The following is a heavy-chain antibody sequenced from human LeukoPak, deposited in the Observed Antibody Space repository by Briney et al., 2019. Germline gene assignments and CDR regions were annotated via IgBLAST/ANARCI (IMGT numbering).Heavy chain of an antibody. J-gene: IGHJ4*02. D-gene: IGHD6-13*01. CDR1: GFTFSRYS. CDR2: ISGSSITI. Sequence: GGSLRLSCAASGFTFSRYSMNWVRQAPGKGLEWVSYISGSSITIYYADSVKGRFTISRDNAKNSLYLQMNSLRDEDTAVYYCARGAGRGGYYFDYWGQGTLVSVSS. V-gene: IGHV3-48*02. CDR3: ARGAGRGGYYFDY.